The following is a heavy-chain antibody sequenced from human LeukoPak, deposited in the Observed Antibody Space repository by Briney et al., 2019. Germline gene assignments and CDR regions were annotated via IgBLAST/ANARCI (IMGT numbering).Heavy chain of an antibody. CDR3: ARTPSPYCSGGSCYSLSWFDP. Sequence: ASETLSLTCTVSGGSISSYYWSWIRQPPGKGLEWIGYIYYSGSTNYNPSLKSRVTISVDTSKNQFSLKLSSVTAADTAVYYCARTPSPYCSGGSCYSLSWFDPWGQGTLVTVSS. V-gene: IGHV4-59*01. J-gene: IGHJ5*02. CDR2: IYYSGST. D-gene: IGHD2-15*01. CDR1: GGSISSYY.